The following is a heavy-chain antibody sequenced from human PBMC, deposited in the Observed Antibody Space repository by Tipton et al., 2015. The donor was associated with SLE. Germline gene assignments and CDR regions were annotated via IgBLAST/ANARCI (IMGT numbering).Heavy chain of an antibody. CDR3: ARSPNKDCTGGVCFHGLDV. Sequence: TLSLTCNVSGGSISSTSYYWAWLRQPPGKGLEWIGSMYYSGTTYYNPSLKSRVTISVDTSKSQFSLKLSSVTAADTAVYYCARSPNKDCTGGVCFHGLDVWGQGTTVTVSS. J-gene: IGHJ6*02. D-gene: IGHD2-8*02. V-gene: IGHV4-39*07. CDR2: MYYSGTT. CDR1: GGSISSTSYY.